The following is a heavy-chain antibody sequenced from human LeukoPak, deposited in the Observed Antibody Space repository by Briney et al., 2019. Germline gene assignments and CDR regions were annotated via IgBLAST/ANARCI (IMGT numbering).Heavy chain of an antibody. J-gene: IGHJ4*02. CDR3: ARSRFYFDY. CDR2: ISYDGSNK. CDR1: GFTFSSYG. V-gene: IGHV3-30*03. Sequence: GGSLRLSCAASGFTFSSYGMHWVRQAPGKGLEWVAVISYDGSNKYYADSVKGRFTISRDNSKNTLYLQMNSLRAEDTAVYYCARSRFYFDYWGQGTLVTVSS.